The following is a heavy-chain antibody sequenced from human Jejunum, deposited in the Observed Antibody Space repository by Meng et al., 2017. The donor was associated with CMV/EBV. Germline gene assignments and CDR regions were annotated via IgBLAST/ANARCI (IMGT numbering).Heavy chain of an antibody. CDR2: IFWSRKT. D-gene: IGHD3-22*01. Sequence: LKGASLSLGYASDTLTSAGRFPCFALTTSCMAVCWIRPPPGRAREWLGLIFWSRKTHYSPSLRGRLAIPKATSKNQVVLTMTNVDPVDTATYYCARRSAYDTAGNYWGQGTLVTVSS. CDR1: CFALTTSCMA. CDR3: ARRSAYDTAGNY. V-gene: IGHV2-5*01. J-gene: IGHJ4*02.